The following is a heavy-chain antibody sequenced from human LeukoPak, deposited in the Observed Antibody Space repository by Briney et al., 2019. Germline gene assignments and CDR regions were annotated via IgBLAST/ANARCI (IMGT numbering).Heavy chain of an antibody. Sequence: GGSLRLSCAASGFTFTSYAMSWVRQAPGKGLEWISIISGSGTTTYYADSVKGRFTISRDNSKNTLYLQMNSLRAEDTAVCYCAKRGYSDSRPQYYFEYWGQGTLVTVSS. CDR1: GFTFTSYA. V-gene: IGHV3-23*01. D-gene: IGHD3-22*01. CDR2: ISGSGTTT. J-gene: IGHJ4*02. CDR3: AKRGYSDSRPQYYFEY.